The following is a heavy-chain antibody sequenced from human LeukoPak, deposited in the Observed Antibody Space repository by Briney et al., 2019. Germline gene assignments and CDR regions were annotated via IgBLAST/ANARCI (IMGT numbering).Heavy chain of an antibody. J-gene: IGHJ4*02. V-gene: IGHV4-59*08. D-gene: IGHD6-19*01. Sequence: PSETLSLTCTVSGGSISSYYWSWIRQPPGKGLERIGYIYYSGSTNYNPSLKSRVTISVDTSKNQFSLKLSSVTAADTAVYYCARQPPSGWSLYDYWGQGTLVTVSS. CDR2: IYYSGST. CDR1: GGSISSYY. CDR3: ARQPPSGWSLYDY.